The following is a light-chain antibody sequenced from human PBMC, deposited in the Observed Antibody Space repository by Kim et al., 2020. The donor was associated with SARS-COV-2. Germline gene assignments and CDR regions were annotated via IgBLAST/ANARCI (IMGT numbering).Light chain of an antibody. Sequence: DIVVTQSPLSLPVTPGEPASISCRSNQSLLHSNGYNYLDWYVQKPGQSPQLLIYLGSDRASGVPDRFSGSNSGADFTLKISRVEAEDVGIYYCMQALQTPFTFGQGTRLEIK. J-gene: IGKJ5*01. V-gene: IGKV2-28*01. CDR2: LGS. CDR1: QSLLHSNGYNY. CDR3: MQALQTPFT.